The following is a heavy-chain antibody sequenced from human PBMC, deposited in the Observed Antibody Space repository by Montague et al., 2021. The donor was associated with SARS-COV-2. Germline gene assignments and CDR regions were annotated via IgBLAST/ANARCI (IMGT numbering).Heavy chain of an antibody. Sequence: SETLSLTCTVSGDPTSCPNCYWGWIRQAPGKGLDRIGTIYNSGTTXYXXXXKXRLTISIDASKNQFSLKLTSVTAADTAVYYCGRHRNYGDHSLDNWFHPWGQGTLVTVSS. D-gene: IGHD4-17*01. CDR2: IYNSGTT. CDR3: GRHRNYGDHSLDNWFHP. CDR1: GDPTSCPNCY. V-gene: IGHV4-39*01. J-gene: IGHJ5*02.